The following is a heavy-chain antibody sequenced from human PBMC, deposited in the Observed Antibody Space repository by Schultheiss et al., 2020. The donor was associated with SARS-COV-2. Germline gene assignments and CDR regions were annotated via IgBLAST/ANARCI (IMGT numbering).Heavy chain of an antibody. Sequence: GGSLRLSCAASGFTFSSYWMSWVRQAPGKGLEWVAVIWYDGSNKYYADSVKGRFTISRDNAKNTLYLQMNSLRAEDTAVYYCARDPQRWLQRQEAFDIWGQGTMVTVSS. J-gene: IGHJ3*02. CDR2: IWYDGSNK. CDR1: GFTFSSYW. V-gene: IGHV3-33*08. CDR3: ARDPQRWLQRQEAFDI. D-gene: IGHD5-24*01.